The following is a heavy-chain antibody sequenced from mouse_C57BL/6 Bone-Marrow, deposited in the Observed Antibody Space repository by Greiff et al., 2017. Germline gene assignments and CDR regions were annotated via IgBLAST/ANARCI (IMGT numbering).Heavy chain of an antibody. V-gene: IGHV1-9*01. CDR3: ARWLYFYEDY. J-gene: IGHJ2*01. Sequence: QFQLQQPGAELMKPGASVKLSCKATGYTFTGYWIAWVKQRPGHRLECIGVFLPGSGITNYNEKFKGKATFTADTFFNTAYMQLSSLTTEDSAIYYCARWLYFYEDYGGRGTTLTVSS. D-gene: IGHD1-1*01. CDR1: GYTFTGYW. CDR2: FLPGSGIT.